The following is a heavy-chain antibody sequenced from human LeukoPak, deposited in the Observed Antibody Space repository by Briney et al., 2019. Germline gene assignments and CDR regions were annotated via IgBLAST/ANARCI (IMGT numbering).Heavy chain of an antibody. Sequence: ASVKVSCTASGYTFTSYGISWVRQAPGQGLEWMGWISAYNGNTNYAQKLQGRVTMTTDTSTSTAYMELRSLRSDDTAVYYCARVGGGGISMVRGVINAFDIWGQGTMVTVPS. CDR1: GYTFTSYG. V-gene: IGHV1-18*01. J-gene: IGHJ3*02. CDR3: ARVGGGGISMVRGVINAFDI. D-gene: IGHD3-10*01. CDR2: ISAYNGNT.